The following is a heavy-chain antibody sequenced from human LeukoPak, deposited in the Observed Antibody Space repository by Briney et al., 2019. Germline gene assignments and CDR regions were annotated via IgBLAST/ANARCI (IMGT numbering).Heavy chain of an antibody. CDR1: GGSFSGYY. CDR3: ARDRGWGMDV. J-gene: IGHJ6*03. D-gene: IGHD5-12*01. Sequence: LSLTCAVYGGSFSGYYWSWIRQAPGKGLEWVSYISSSGSTIYYADSVKGRFTISRDNAKNSLYLQMNSLRAEDTAVYYCARDRGWGMDVWGKGTTVTISS. CDR2: ISSSGSTI. V-gene: IGHV3-11*04.